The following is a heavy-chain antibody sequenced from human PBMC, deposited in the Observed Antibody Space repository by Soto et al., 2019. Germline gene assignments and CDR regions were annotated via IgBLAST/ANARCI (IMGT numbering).Heavy chain of an antibody. D-gene: IGHD3-16*01. CDR3: ARKQGADGGGTYYCGY. CDR2: ISSRSSTI. Sequence: EVQLVESGGGLVQPGGSLRLSCAASGFTFSSYSMNWVRQAPGKGLEWVSYISSRSSTIYYADSLKGRFTISRDNAKNSRDLQLDRRGDDGTAVSYCARKQGADGGGTYYCGYCGQGTLVTVSS. J-gene: IGHJ4*02. V-gene: IGHV3-48*02. CDR1: GFTFSSYS.